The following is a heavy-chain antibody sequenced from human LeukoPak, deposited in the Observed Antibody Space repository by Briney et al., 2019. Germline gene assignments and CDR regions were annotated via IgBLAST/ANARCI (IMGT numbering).Heavy chain of an antibody. CDR2: VSAYNGNT. Sequence: ASVKVSRKASGYSFTSYGISWVRQAPGQGLEWMGWVSAYNGNTDYAQKFQGRVTMTTDTSTTTAYMELRSLKSDDTAVYYCARGPLSGSYGDYWGQGTLVTVSS. CDR1: GYSFTSYG. CDR3: ARGPLSGSYGDY. D-gene: IGHD1-26*01. J-gene: IGHJ4*02. V-gene: IGHV1-18*01.